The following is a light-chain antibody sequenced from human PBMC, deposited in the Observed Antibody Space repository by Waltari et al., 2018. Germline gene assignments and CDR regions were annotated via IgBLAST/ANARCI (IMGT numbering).Light chain of an antibody. Sequence: EIVLTQSPVTLSLSRGERATLSCRATQSVSGYLAWFRQKPGQAPRLLIYDVSKRATGITDRISGSGSETDFTLTSSSLEPDDFGVYYCQQRSGWPPAITFGQGTRLEIK. V-gene: IGKV3-11*01. J-gene: IGKJ5*01. CDR3: QQRSGWPPAIT. CDR1: QSVSGY. CDR2: DVS.